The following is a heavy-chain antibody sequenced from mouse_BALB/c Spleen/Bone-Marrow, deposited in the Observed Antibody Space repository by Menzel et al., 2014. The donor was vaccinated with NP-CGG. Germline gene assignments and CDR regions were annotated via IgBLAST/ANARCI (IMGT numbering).Heavy chain of an antibody. J-gene: IGHJ2*01. D-gene: IGHD1-1*01. CDR1: GFTFSNYW. CDR2: IKLKSNNYAT. Sequence: EVQLQESGGGLVQPGGSMKLSCVASGFTFSNYWMNWVRQSPEKGLEWVAGIKLKSNNYATHYAESVKGRFTISRDDSKSSVYLQMNNLRGEDTGIYYCTRGPQFVITAVPTGIFDYWGQGTTLTVSS. V-gene: IGHV6-6*02. CDR3: TRGPQFVITAVPTGIFDY.